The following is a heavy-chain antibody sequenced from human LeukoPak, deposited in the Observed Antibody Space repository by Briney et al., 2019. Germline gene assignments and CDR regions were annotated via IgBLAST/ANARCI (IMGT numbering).Heavy chain of an antibody. Sequence: GGSLRLSCAASGFTFSSYWMSWVRQAPGKGLEWVANMKQDGTETSYVDSVKDRFTISRDNAKNSLFLQMNSLRVEDTAVYYCAGPAYCSGGSCRIFDFWGQGTLVTVSS. D-gene: IGHD2-15*01. V-gene: IGHV3-7*05. CDR2: MKQDGTET. J-gene: IGHJ4*02. CDR3: AGPAYCSGGSCRIFDF. CDR1: GFTFSSYW.